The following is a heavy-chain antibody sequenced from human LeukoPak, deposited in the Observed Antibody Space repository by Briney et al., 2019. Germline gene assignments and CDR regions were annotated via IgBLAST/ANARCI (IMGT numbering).Heavy chain of an antibody. J-gene: IGHJ4*02. D-gene: IGHD6-13*01. CDR2: IRYDGSNE. CDR3: ARDPIAAAVSYYFDY. V-gene: IGHV3-30*02. CDR1: GFTFSTYG. Sequence: GGSLRLSCVASGFTFSTYGMHWVRQAPGKGLEWVAFIRYDGSNEYLDSVKGRFTISRDNAKNSLYLQMNSLRAEDTAVYYCARDPIAAAVSYYFDYWGQGTLVTVSS.